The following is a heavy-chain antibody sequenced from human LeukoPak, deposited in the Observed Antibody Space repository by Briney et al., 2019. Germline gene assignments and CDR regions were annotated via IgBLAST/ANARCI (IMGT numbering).Heavy chain of an antibody. CDR1: GFILSDYR. V-gene: IGHV3-48*01. D-gene: IGHD2-2*01. CDR3: VRDAKEGQLLDRSV. Sequence: GGSLRLSCGGSGFILSDYRMDWVRQAPGKGLEWVSPITTTGDTKYYADSVKGRFTISRDNAKNSLSLQMNSLRADDTAVYYCVRDAKEGQLLDRSVWGKGTTVIVSS. CDR2: ITTTGDTK. J-gene: IGHJ6*04.